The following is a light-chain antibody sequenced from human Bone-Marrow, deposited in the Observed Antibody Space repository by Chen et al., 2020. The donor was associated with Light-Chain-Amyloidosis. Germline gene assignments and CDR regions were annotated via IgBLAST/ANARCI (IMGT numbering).Light chain of an antibody. V-gene: IGKV3-20*01. Sequence: EIVLTQSPCTLSLSPGERVTLSCRASQCVSSSYLAWYQQEPGQAPRLLIYGASSKATGIPDRFSGSGSGTDFTLTISRLEPEDFAVYYCQQYGSSPKTFGQGTKVEI. CDR3: QQYGSSPKT. CDR1: QCVSSSY. CDR2: GAS. J-gene: IGKJ1*01.